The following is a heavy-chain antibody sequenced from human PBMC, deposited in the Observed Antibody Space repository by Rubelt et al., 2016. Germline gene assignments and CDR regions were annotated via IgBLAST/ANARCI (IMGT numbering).Heavy chain of an antibody. CDR1: SSYG. D-gene: IGHD2/OR15-2a*01. CDR2: IWYAGSTK. V-gene: IGHV3-33*06. Sequence: SSYGMHWVRQAPGKGLEWVAVIWYAGSTKYYADSVKGRFTISRDHSKNTLYLQMNSLRVEETAVYYCAKDHSFWIGPRNDFHYWGQGTMVTVSS. CDR3: AKDHSFWIGPRNDFHY. J-gene: IGHJ4*02.